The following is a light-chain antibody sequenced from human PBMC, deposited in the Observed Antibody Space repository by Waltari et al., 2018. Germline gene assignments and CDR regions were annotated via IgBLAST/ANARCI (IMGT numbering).Light chain of an antibody. J-gene: IGKJ4*01. CDR2: AAS. V-gene: IGKV1-39*01. CDR3: QQSYSTPIT. CDR1: RDISAF. Sequence: DIQMTQSPSSLSASIGDRVSITCRASRDISAFLNWYHQESGKAPQLLIYAASILQRGVPRRFSGSGSGTQFTLTIRVLQPEDFATYYCQQSYSTPITFGGGTKVEI.